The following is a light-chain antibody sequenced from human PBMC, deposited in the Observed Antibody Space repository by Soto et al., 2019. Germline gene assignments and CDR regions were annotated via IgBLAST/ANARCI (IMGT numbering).Light chain of an antibody. J-gene: IGKJ1*01. CDR3: LQDYNYPWT. CDR2: AAS. CDR1: QGIRND. V-gene: IGKV1-6*01. Sequence: AIRRTQSPSSLSVSTGDRVTITCRASQGIRNDLGWYQQKPGKAPKLLIYAASSLQSGVPSRFSGSGYGTDFTLTISSLQPEDFATYYCLQDYNYPWTFGQGTKVDIK.